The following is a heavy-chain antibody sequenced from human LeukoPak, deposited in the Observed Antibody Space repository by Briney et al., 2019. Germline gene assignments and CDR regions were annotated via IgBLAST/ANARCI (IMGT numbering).Heavy chain of an antibody. D-gene: IGHD2-2*01. CDR3: ARDNTLGYCSSTSCPHPGGAFDI. CDR2: IYYSGST. J-gene: IGHJ3*02. CDR1: GDSIHSVYYF. V-gene: IGHV4-61*01. Sequence: SETLSLTCTVSGDSIHSVYYFWGWIRQPPGKGLEWIGYIYYSGSTNYNPSLKSRVTISVDTSKNQFSLKLSSVTAADTAVYYCARDNTLGYCSSTSCPHPGGAFDIWGQGTMVTVSS.